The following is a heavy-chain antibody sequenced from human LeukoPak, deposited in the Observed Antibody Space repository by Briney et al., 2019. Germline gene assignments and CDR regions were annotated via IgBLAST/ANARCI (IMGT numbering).Heavy chain of an antibody. V-gene: IGHV4-39*01. Sequence: SETLSLTCTVSGGSISSSSYYWGWIRQPPGKGLEWIGSIYYSGSTCYNPSLKSRVTISVDTSKNQFSLKLSSVTAADTAVYYCARLPIMVGAPRHFQDWGQGTLVIVSS. D-gene: IGHD1-26*01. J-gene: IGHJ1*01. CDR1: GGSISSSSYY. CDR2: IYYSGST. CDR3: ARLPIMVGAPRHFQD.